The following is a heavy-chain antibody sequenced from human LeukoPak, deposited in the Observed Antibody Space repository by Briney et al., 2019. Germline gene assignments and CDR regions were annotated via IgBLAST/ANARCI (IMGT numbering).Heavy chain of an antibody. CDR3: ARPFSAPNSNYAYYFDY. CDR1: GLTFSSYW. CDR2: INSDGSST. D-gene: IGHD4-11*01. Sequence: PGGSLRLSCAASGLTFSSYWMHWVRQAPGKGLVWVSRINSDGSSTNYADSVKGRFTISRDNAKNTVYLQMNSLRAEDTAVYYCARPFSAPNSNYAYYFDYWGQGILVTVSS. J-gene: IGHJ4*02. V-gene: IGHV3-74*01.